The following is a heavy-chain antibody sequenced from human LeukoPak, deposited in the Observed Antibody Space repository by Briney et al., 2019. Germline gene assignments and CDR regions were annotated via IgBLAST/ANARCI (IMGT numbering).Heavy chain of an antibody. CDR2: IGGSGEST. D-gene: IGHD3-10*01. Sequence: GGSLRLSCAASGFTFSSYEMNWVRQAPGKGLEWVSSIGGSGESTYYGDSVKGRFTISRDNSRNTLYLQMNSLRAEDTALYYCAKDLRTHGTGIYRLPTIIFDYWGQGILVTVSS. CDR3: AKDLRTHGTGIYRLPTIIFDY. J-gene: IGHJ4*02. V-gene: IGHV3-23*01. CDR1: GFTFSSYE.